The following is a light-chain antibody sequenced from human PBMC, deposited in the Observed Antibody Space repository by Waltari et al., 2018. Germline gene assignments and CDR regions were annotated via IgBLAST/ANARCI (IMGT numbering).Light chain of an antibody. Sequence: QSALTQPASVSGSPGQSITISCTGTSADVGGYDYVSWYQQHPGKAPKLMIYEVTSRPSGISTRVSGAKSGNTASLTISGLQAEDEADYYCSSYTSSSTHYVFGTGTKVTVL. J-gene: IGLJ1*01. CDR2: EVT. CDR1: SADVGGYDY. CDR3: SSYTSSSTHYV. V-gene: IGLV2-14*01.